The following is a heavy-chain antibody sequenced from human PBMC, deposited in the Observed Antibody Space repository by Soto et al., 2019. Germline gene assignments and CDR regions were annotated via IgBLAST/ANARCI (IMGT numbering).Heavy chain of an antibody. D-gene: IGHD2-15*01. CDR3: ARGGFYCIGGSCYLDY. CDR1: GYTFTGYY. J-gene: IGHJ4*02. Sequence: RASVKVSCKASGYTFTGYYMHWVRQAPGQGLEWMGWINPNSGGTNYAQKFQGWVTMTRDTSSSTVYMELSRLRFDDTAVYFCARGGFYCIGGSCYLDYWGQGTLVTVSS. CDR2: INPNSGGT. V-gene: IGHV1-2*04.